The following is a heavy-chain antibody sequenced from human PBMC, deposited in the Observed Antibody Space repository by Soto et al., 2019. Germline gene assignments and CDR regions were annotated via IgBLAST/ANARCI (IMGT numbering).Heavy chain of an antibody. CDR1: GFTFSNAW. J-gene: IGHJ4*02. D-gene: IGHD1-20*01. CDR3: TTIGYNWNHLNHY. V-gene: IGHV3-15*01. CDR2: IKSKTDGGTT. Sequence: EVQLVESGGGLVKPGGSLRLSCAASGFTFSNAWMSWVRQAPGKVLEWVGRIKSKTDGGTTDYAAPVKGRFTISRDDSKNTLYLQMNSLKTEDTAVYYCTTIGYNWNHLNHYWGQGTLVTVSS.